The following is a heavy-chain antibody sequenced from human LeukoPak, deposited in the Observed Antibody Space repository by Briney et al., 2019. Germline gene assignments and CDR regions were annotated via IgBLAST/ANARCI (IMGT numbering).Heavy chain of an antibody. Sequence: GGSLRLSCAASGFTVSSNHMSWVRQAPGKGLEWVSVIYSGGSTYYADSVKGRFTISRDNAKNSLYLQMNSLRAEDTAVYYCARTYCSGGGCYYYFDYWGQGTLVTVSS. CDR3: ARTYCSGGGCYYYFDY. V-gene: IGHV3-53*01. CDR2: IYSGGST. J-gene: IGHJ4*02. D-gene: IGHD2-15*01. CDR1: GFTVSSNH.